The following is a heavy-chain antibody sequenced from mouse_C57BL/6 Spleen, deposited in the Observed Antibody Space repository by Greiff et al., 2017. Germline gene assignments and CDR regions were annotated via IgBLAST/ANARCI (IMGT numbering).Heavy chain of an antibody. J-gene: IGHJ1*03. CDR2: IDPGDGET. Sequence: VQGVESGPELVKPGASVKISCKASGYAFSSSWMNWVKQRPGKGLEWIGRIDPGDGETNYNGKFKGKATQTADKASSTAYMQLSSLTSEDSAVYFGARTTGNGNYWYVEGWGTGTTVTVSA. V-gene: IGHV1-82*01. D-gene: IGHD2-1*01. CDR3: ARTTGNGNYWYVEG. CDR1: GYAFSSSW.